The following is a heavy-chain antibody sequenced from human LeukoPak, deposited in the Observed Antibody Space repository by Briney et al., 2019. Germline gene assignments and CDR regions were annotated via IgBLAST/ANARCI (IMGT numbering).Heavy chain of an antibody. V-gene: IGHV4-31*03. D-gene: IGHD1-1*01. CDR1: GGSVSSGGYY. CDR2: ISYGGNT. J-gene: IGHJ4*02. CDR3: ARAPGGGAGPYYFDY. Sequence: PSQTLSLTCTVSGGSVSSGGYYWTWIRQHPGKGLEWIGYISYGGNTYYNPSLKSRVTISVDTSKNQFSLKLSSVTAADTAVYYCARAPGGGAGPYYFDYWGQGTLVTVSS.